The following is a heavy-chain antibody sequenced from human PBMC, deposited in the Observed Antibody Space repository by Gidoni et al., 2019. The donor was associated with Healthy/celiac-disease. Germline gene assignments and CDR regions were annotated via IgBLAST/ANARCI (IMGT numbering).Heavy chain of an antibody. D-gene: IGHD2-2*01. V-gene: IGHV3-21*01. J-gene: IGHJ3*02. Sequence: EVQLVESGGGLVKPGGSLRLSCAASGFPFSSYSMNWVRQAPGKGLEWVSYISSSSSYIYYADSVKGRFTISRDNAKNSLYLQMNSLRAEDTAVYYCAREGCSSTSCYAGYGDAFDIWGQGTMVTVSS. CDR1: GFPFSSYS. CDR2: ISSSSSYI. CDR3: AREGCSSTSCYAGYGDAFDI.